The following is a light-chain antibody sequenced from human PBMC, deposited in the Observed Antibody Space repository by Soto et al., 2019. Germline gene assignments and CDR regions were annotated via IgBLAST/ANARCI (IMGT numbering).Light chain of an antibody. J-gene: IGKJ2*01. CDR1: QSVSSK. CDR3: QQYNNWPHT. V-gene: IGKV3-15*01. CDR2: GVS. Sequence: EIVMTQSPATLSVSPGERATLSRRASQSVSSKLAWFQQKPGQAPSLLIYGVSTRATGVPVRFSGSGSGTEFTLTINSLQSEDFEVYYCQQYNNWPHTFGQGTKVDIK.